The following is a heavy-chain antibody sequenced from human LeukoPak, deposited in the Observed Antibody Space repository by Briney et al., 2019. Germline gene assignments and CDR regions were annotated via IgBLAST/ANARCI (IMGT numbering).Heavy chain of an antibody. CDR2: FHYSGST. CDR3: ARLGQPNAFDI. Sequence: SETLSLTCTVSGASISSYYWSWIRQPPGKGLEYIGYFHYSGSTNYNPSLKSRLTISVDTSRKQFPLKLNSVTAADTAVYYCARLGQPNAFDIWGQGTMVTVSS. V-gene: IGHV4-59*08. D-gene: IGHD3-16*01. CDR1: GASISSYY. J-gene: IGHJ3*02.